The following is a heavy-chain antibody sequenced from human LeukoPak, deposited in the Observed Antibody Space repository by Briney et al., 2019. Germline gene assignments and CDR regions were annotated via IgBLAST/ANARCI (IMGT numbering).Heavy chain of an antibody. Sequence: ASVKVSCKASGYTFTGYYMHWVRQAPGQGLEWMGWINPNSGGTNYAQKFQGRVTMTRDTSISTAYMELSRLRSDDTAVYYCARVGDYTKYYYYYGMDVWGQGTTVTVSS. CDR3: ARVGDYTKYYYYYGMDV. CDR2: INPNSGGT. CDR1: GYTFTGYY. V-gene: IGHV1-2*02. J-gene: IGHJ6*02. D-gene: IGHD4-17*01.